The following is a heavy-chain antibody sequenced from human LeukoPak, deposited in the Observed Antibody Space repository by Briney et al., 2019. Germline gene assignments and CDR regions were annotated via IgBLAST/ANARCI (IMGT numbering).Heavy chain of an antibody. Sequence: GGSLRLSCAASGITFSNCWMSWVRQAPGKGLEWVAGIIPDGSTKYYVDSVKGRFTISRDNAKNSLYLQLNSLRVEDSAVYYCADVDTSAWGQGTLVTVSS. CDR1: GITFSNCW. CDR2: IIPDGSTK. CDR3: ADVDTSA. V-gene: IGHV3-7*01. D-gene: IGHD6-19*01. J-gene: IGHJ5*02.